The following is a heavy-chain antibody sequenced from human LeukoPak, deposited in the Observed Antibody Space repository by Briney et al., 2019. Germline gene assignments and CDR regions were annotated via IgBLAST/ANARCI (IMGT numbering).Heavy chain of an antibody. CDR2: IYYSGRT. D-gene: IGHD2-2*02. J-gene: IGHJ4*02. Sequence: RPSETLSLTCTVSGGTISSGDYYWSWIRQPPGKGLEWIGYIYYSGRTYYNPSLKSRVTISVDTSKNQFSLKLSSVTAAHTAVYYCARGYQLLYFDYWGQGTLVTVSS. V-gene: IGHV4-30-4*08. CDR3: ARGYQLLYFDY. CDR1: GGTISSGDYY.